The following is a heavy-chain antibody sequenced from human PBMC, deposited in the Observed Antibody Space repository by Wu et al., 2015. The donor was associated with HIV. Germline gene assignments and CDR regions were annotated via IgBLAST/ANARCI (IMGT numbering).Heavy chain of an antibody. CDR2: ISTLKGHT. J-gene: IGHJ4*02. D-gene: IGHD5-18*01. CDR3: ATSKGRGYSYNSVVRLDY. CDR1: SAAFSTYG. Sequence: QVHVVQSGAEVKKPGDSVKVSCKASSAAFSTYGIAWVRQAPGQGLEFLGWISTLKGHTYFEQKFRGRVTMTTDTPSNIVYLELRSLRTDDTAVYYCATSKGRGYSYNSVVRLDYWGQGTLVTVSS. V-gene: IGHV1-18*01.